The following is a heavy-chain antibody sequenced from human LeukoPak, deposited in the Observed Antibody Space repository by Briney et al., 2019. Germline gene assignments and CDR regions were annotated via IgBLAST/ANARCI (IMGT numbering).Heavy chain of an antibody. CDR3: ARGQWVGTTQAYYLDY. J-gene: IGHJ4*02. Sequence: ASVKVSCKASGYDFTDYSIQWVRQAPGQRLEWTGWVNTGNGHTRYSPKFQGRVTIVRDTSASTAYMDLSSPTSEDTALYYCARGQWVGTTQAYYLDYWGQGTLVAVSS. CDR1: GYDFTDYS. CDR2: VNTGNGHT. V-gene: IGHV1-3*04. D-gene: IGHD1-26*01.